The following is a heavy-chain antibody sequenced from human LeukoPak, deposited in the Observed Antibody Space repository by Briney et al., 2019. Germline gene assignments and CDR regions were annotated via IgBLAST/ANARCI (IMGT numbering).Heavy chain of an antibody. J-gene: IGHJ3*02. D-gene: IGHD3-22*01. CDR1: GFTFNTCA. V-gene: IGHV3-23*01. CDR3: AKASGRYYYDSSGRDAFDI. Sequence: GGSLRLSCVASGFTFNTCAMSWVRQAPGKGLEWVSSISGGGASTYYADSVKGRFTISRDNSKNTLYLQMNSLRAEDTAVYYCAKASGRYYYDSSGRDAFDIWGQGTMVTVSS. CDR2: ISGGGAST.